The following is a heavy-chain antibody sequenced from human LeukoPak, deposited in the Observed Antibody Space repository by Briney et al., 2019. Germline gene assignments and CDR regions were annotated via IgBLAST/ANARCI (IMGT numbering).Heavy chain of an antibody. CDR2: IIPILGIA. Sequence: SVKVSCKASGGTFSSYAISWVRQAPGQGLEWMGRIIPILGIANYAQKFQGRVTITADKSTSTAYMELSSLRSEDTAVYYCATGYCSSTNCRIDHWGQGTLVSVSS. J-gene: IGHJ4*02. CDR3: ATGYCSSTNCRIDH. D-gene: IGHD2-2*03. CDR1: GGTFSSYA. V-gene: IGHV1-69*04.